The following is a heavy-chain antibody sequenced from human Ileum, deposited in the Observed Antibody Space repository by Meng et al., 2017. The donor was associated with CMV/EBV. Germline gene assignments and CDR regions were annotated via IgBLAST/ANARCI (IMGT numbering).Heavy chain of an antibody. CDR1: GVTFSSFA. D-gene: IGHD6-13*01. J-gene: IGHJ5*02. V-gene: IGHV3-30-3*01. CDR3: ARDSIAAAGWFDP. CDR2: ISYDRSNK. Sequence: AASGVTFSSFAMHWVRQARSKGLEWVAVISYDRSNKYYADSVKGRFTSSRDNSKNTLYLQMNSLRAEDTAVYYCARDSIAAAGWFDPWGQGTLVTVSS.